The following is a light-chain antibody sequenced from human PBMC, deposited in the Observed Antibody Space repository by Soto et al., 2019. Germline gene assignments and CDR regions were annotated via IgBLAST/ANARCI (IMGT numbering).Light chain of an antibody. CDR2: KAS. CDR3: QHYKSYPWT. V-gene: IGKV1-5*03. J-gene: IGKJ1*01. CDR1: QSIDSW. Sequence: DIQMPQSPSTMSASVVDRFTITFRASQSIDSWLAWYQQKPGKAPKFLMYKASNLESGVPSRFSGSGSETEFTLTISSLQPDDFATYYCQHYKSYPWTFGQGTKV.